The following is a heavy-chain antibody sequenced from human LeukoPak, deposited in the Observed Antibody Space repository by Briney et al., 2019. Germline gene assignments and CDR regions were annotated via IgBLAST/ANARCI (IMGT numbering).Heavy chain of an antibody. V-gene: IGHV3-23*01. CDR2: ISGSGGST. CDR3: AKVVGYYDSSGYTSPLNPTPIDY. D-gene: IGHD3-22*01. J-gene: IGHJ4*02. CDR1: GFTFSSYA. Sequence: GGSLRLSCAASGFTFSSYAMSWARQAPGKGLEWVSAISGSGGSTYYADYVKVRFTISRDNSKNTLYLQMNSLRAEDTAVYYCAKVVGYYDSSGYTSPLNPTPIDYWGQGTLVTVSS.